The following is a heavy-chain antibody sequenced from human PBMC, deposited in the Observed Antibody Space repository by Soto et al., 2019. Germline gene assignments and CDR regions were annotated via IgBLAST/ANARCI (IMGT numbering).Heavy chain of an antibody. Sequence: GGSLRLSCAASGFTFSSYSMNWVRQAPGKGLEWVSYISSSSSTIYYADSVKGRFTISRDNAKNSLYLQMNSLRAEDTAVYYCARDMAVAGITDFDYWGQGTLVTVSS. CDR3: ARDMAVAGITDFDY. CDR2: ISSSSSTI. J-gene: IGHJ4*02. D-gene: IGHD6-19*01. CDR1: GFTFSSYS. V-gene: IGHV3-48*01.